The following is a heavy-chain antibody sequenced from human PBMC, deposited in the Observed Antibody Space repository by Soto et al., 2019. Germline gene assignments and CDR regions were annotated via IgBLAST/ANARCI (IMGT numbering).Heavy chain of an antibody. D-gene: IGHD6-19*01. CDR1: GYTFTSYG. CDR3: ARDQGRVGPPQGVQLVSQWLEPFDY. J-gene: IGHJ4*02. Sequence: QVQLVQSGAEVKKPGASVKVSCKASGYTFTSYGISWVRQAPGQGLEWMGWISAYNGNTNYAQKLQGRVTMTTDTATSTAYMELRSLRSDDTAVYYCARDQGRVGPPQGVQLVSQWLEPFDYWGQGTLVTVSS. V-gene: IGHV1-18*04. CDR2: ISAYNGNT.